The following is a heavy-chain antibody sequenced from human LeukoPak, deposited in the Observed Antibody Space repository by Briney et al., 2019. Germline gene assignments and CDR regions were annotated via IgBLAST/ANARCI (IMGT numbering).Heavy chain of an antibody. CDR2: IYYSGST. D-gene: IGHD3-22*01. CDR1: GGSISSYY. V-gene: IGHV4-59*01. J-gene: IGHJ4*02. CDR3: ARRGRGSSPSRGSFYFDY. Sequence: SETLSLTCTVSGGSISSYYWSWIRQSPGKGLEWIGYIYYSGSTNYNPSLKSRVTISVDTSKNQFSLKLSSVTAADTAVYYCARRGRGSSPSRGSFYFDYWGQGTLVTVSS.